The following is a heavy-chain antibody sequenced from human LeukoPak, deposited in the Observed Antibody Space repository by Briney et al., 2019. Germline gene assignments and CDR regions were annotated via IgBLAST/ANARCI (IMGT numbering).Heavy chain of an antibody. J-gene: IGHJ5*02. CDR3: ARAAATRHNEFDP. V-gene: IGHV1-69*13. D-gene: IGHD6-13*01. Sequence: SVKVSCKASGGTFSIYAISWVRQAPGQGLEWMGGIIPIFGTANYAQKFQGRVTITADESTSTAYMELSSLRSEDTAVYYCARAAATRHNEFDPWGQGTLVTVSS. CDR2: IIPIFGTA. CDR1: GGTFSIYA.